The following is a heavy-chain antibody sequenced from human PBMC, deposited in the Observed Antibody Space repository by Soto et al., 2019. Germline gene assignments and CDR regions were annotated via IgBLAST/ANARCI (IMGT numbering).Heavy chain of an antibody. CDR2: IKAGNGDT. V-gene: IGHV1-3*01. CDR1: GYTFTRNA. CDR3: ARSENHYSSFDY. J-gene: IGHJ4*02. Sequence: QVQLVQSGAEVKKPGASVKVSCKASGYTFTRNAIHWVRQAPGQRLEWIGRIKAGNGDTKHSQKFQDRDTITRDTHASSAYMELSTLGSEDPSVYCCARSENHYSSFDYWGKGTLVTVSS. D-gene: IGHD2-21*01.